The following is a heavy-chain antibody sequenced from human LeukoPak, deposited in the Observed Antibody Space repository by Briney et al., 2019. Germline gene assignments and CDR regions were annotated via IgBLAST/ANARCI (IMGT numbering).Heavy chain of an antibody. V-gene: IGHV4-59*08. CDR2: IYYSGST. D-gene: IGHD6-13*01. CDR1: GGSISSYY. Sequence: PSETLSLTCTVSGGSISSYYWSWIRQPPGKGLEWTGYIYYSGSTNYNPSLKSRVTISVDTSKNQFSLKLSSVTAADTAVYYCARHGAGTPYYFDYWGQGTLVTVSS. CDR3: ARHGAGTPYYFDY. J-gene: IGHJ4*02.